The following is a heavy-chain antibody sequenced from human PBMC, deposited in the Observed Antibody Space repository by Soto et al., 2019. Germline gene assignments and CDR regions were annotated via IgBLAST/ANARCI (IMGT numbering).Heavy chain of an antibody. CDR3: ARSRRLSAWFDR. Sequence: QVHLQQSGPGLVNPSATLSLTCTVSGGSMSSYYWTWIRQPAGKGLEWIGRVYSSGRTHYNPSIKSRVPISLDTSKNQSSLSLHSVTAADTAVYYGARSRRLSAWFDRWGQGTLVTVSS. J-gene: IGHJ5*02. CDR2: VYSSGRT. CDR1: GGSMSSYY. V-gene: IGHV4-4*07. D-gene: IGHD2-15*01.